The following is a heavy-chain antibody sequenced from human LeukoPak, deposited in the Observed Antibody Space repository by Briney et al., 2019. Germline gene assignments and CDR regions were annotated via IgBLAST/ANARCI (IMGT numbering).Heavy chain of an antibody. CDR3: AKDGYSSGWSYFDY. V-gene: IGHV3-30*18. CDR2: ISYDGSNK. D-gene: IGHD6-19*01. CDR1: GFTFSSYG. J-gene: IGHJ4*02. Sequence: GGSLRLSCAASGFTFSSYGVHWVRQAPGKGLKWVAVISYDGSNKYYADSVKGRFTISRDNSKNTLYLQMNSLRAEDTAVYYCAKDGYSSGWSYFDYWGQGTLVTVSS.